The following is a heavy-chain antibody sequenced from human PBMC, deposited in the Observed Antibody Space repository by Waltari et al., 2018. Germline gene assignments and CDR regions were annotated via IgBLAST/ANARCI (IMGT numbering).Heavy chain of an antibody. D-gene: IGHD3-3*01. CDR2: IYTSGST. V-gene: IGHV4-61*02. Sequence: QVQLQESGPGLVKPSQTLSLTCTVSGGSISSGSYYWSWIRQPAGKGLEWIGRIYTSGSTNYNPSLKSRVTISVDTSKNQFSLKLSSVTAADTAVYYCARAPRITIFGVVIGAFDIWGQGTMVIVSS. CDR3: ARAPRITIFGVVIGAFDI. CDR1: GGSISSGSYY. J-gene: IGHJ3*02.